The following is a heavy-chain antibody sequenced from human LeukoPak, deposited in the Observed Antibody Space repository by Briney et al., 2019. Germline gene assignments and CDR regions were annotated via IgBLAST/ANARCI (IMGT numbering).Heavy chain of an antibody. V-gene: IGHV3-74*01. CDR3: AREGLELPAFDI. J-gene: IGHJ4*02. Sequence: PGGSLRLSCADSGFTFSSHWMHWVRQAPGKGLVWVSRIKYDASSTSYADSVKGRFTISRDNAKNTLYLQMNSLRAEDTALYYCAREGLELPAFDIWGQGTLVTVSS. CDR1: GFTFSSHW. CDR2: IKYDASST. D-gene: IGHD1-7*01.